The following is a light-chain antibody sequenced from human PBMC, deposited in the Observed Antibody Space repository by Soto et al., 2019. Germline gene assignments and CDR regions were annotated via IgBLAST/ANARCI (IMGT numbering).Light chain of an antibody. CDR3: QQYGNVPRT. J-gene: IGKJ1*01. V-gene: IGKV3-20*01. Sequence: EIVLTQSPGTLSLSPGERATLSCRASQTINRSFLAWYQHKPGQAPRLLIYGASSRATGIPDRFSGSGSGTDFILSISRLEPDDFAVYYCQQYGNVPRTFGQGT. CDR1: QTINRSF. CDR2: GAS.